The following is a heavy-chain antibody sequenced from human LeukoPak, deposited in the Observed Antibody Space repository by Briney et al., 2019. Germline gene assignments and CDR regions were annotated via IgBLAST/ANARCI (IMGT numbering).Heavy chain of an antibody. J-gene: IGHJ4*02. CDR2: IISSTSTI. V-gene: IGHV3-48*04. CDR1: GFTSSSYS. Sequence: GGSLRLSCAASGFTSSSYSMNWVRQAPGKGLEWVSYIISSTSTIYYADSVKGRFTISRDNAKNSLYLQMNSLRAEDTAVYYCARVGYYRDGFDFWGQGTLVTVSS. D-gene: IGHD1-26*01. CDR3: ARVGYYRDGFDF.